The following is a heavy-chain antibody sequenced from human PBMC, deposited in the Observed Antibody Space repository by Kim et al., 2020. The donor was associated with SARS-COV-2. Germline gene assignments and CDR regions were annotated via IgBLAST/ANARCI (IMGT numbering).Heavy chain of an antibody. CDR3: AKSVGEYYYYYGLDV. D-gene: IGHD3-10*01. J-gene: IGHJ6*02. V-gene: IGHV3-23*01. Sequence: GGSLRLSCDASGFTFMNYAMTWVCQAPGKGLEWVAAISGSGGSTDYVDSVKGRFTISRDTSKEIVYLEMSSLRAEDTAVYFCAKSVGEYYYYYGLDVWGQGTTVIVSS. CDR1: GFTFMNYA. CDR2: ISGSGGST.